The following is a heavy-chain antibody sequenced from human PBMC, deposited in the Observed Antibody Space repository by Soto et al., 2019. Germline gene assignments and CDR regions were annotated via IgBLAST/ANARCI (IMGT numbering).Heavy chain of an antibody. CDR3: ARDLKFGQSDY. CDR1: GGSISSYH. CDR2: IYTSGST. D-gene: IGHD3-10*01. V-gene: IGHV4-4*07. J-gene: IGHJ4*02. Sequence: VQLQESGPGLVKPSETLSLTCTVSGGSISSYHWCWIRQPAGKGLEWIGRIYTSGSTNYNPSLTSRVTTSVDTSHDQFSLKLISVTAAGTAVDYCARDLKFGQSDYWVQGTQVTVSS.